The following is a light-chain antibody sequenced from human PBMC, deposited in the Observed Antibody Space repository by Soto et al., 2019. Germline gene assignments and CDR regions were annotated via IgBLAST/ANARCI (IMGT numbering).Light chain of an antibody. Sequence: EIVLTQSPATLSLSPGERATLSCRASQNVSSYLAWYQQKPGQAPRLLIYDASNRATGIPARFSGSGSGTDFPLTISSLEPEDFAIYYCQQRSNWPPVTFGGGTKVEIK. V-gene: IGKV3-11*01. CDR2: DAS. J-gene: IGKJ4*01. CDR3: QQRSNWPPVT. CDR1: QNVSSY.